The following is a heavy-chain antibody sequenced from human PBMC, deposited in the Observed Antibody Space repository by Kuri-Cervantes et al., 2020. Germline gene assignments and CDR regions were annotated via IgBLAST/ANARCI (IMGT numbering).Heavy chain of an antibody. CDR2: INPTGGGT. D-gene: IGHD1-26*01. J-gene: IGHJ3*02. CDR3: ARGYLVGAPSVVDAFDI. V-gene: IGHV1-2*02. Sequence: AAVQVSCKASGYTFYSYGISWVRQAPGQGLEWMGWINPTGGGTNYAQKFQGRVTMTRDTSISTAYMELSRLRSDDTAVYYCARGYLVGAPSVVDAFDIWGQGTMV. CDR1: GYTFYSYG.